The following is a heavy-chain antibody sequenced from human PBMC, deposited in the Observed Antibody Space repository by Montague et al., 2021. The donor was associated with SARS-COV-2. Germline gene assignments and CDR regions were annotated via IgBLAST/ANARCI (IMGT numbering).Heavy chain of an antibody. Sequence: SETLSLTCTVYGASVRTYYWSWIRQSTGKKLEWMGRLCTSGSTYXKPSFKRRVTMSLETSKNLFSLNLSSMTAADTAVYHCARVPLHFDGFDYWGQGSLVTVSS. CDR3: ARVPLHFDGFDY. CDR2: LCTSGST. D-gene: IGHD3-9*01. V-gene: IGHV4-4*07. J-gene: IGHJ4*02. CDR1: GASVRTYY.